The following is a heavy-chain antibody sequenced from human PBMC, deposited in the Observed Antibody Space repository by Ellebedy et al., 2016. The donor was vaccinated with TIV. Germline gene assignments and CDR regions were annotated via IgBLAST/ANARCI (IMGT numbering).Heavy chain of an antibody. V-gene: IGHV3-11*06. D-gene: IGHD5-24*01. CDR3: ASHSGWRFEY. Sequence: GESLKISCAASGFIFSDYYMNWIRQAPGKGLEWVSYISSNSGSTNYIDSVKGRFSISRDNAGSSLYLQMNSLRAEDTAVYYCASHSGWRFEYWGQGTLATVSS. J-gene: IGHJ4*02. CDR2: ISSNSGST. CDR1: GFIFSDYY.